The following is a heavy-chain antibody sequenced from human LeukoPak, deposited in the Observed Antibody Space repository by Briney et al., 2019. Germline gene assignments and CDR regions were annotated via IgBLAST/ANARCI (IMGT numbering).Heavy chain of an antibody. J-gene: IGHJ4*02. CDR2: INHSGSA. V-gene: IGHV4-34*01. CDR3: ARATYYYDSSGYYYEGVAFDY. Sequence: ASETLSLTCAVYGGSFSGYYWSWIRQPPGKGLEWIGEINHSGSANYNPSLKSRVTISVDTSKNQFSLKLSSVTAADTAVYYCARATYYYDSSGYYYEGVAFDYWGQGTLVTVSS. CDR1: GGSFSGYY. D-gene: IGHD3-22*01.